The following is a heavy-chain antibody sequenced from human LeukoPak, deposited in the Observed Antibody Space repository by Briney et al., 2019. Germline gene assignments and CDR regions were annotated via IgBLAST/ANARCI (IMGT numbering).Heavy chain of an antibody. CDR1: DGSFSSYY. D-gene: IGHD4-17*01. V-gene: IGHV4-59*01. CDR3: ARAVGYGDYPAVYYYYMDV. CDR2: IYYSGST. J-gene: IGHJ6*03. Sequence: SETLSLTCAVYDGSFSSYYWSWIRQPPGKGLEWIGYIYYSGSTNYNPSLKSRVTISVDTSKNQFSLKLSSVTAADTAVYYCARAVGYGDYPAVYYYYMDVWGKGTTVTVSS.